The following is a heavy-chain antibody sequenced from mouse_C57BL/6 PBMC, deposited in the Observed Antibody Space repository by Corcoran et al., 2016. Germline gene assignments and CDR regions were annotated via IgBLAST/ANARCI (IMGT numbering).Heavy chain of an antibody. J-gene: IGHJ4*01. Sequence: QIQLVQSGPELKKPGETVKISCKASGYTFTTYGMSWVKQAPGKGLKWMGWINTYSGVPTYADDFKGRFAFSLETSASTAYLQINNLKNEDTATYFCARKGAAQASYAMDYWGQGTSVTVSS. CDR2: INTYSGVP. D-gene: IGHD3-2*02. CDR1: GYTFTTYG. CDR3: ARKGAAQASYAMDY. V-gene: IGHV9-3*01.